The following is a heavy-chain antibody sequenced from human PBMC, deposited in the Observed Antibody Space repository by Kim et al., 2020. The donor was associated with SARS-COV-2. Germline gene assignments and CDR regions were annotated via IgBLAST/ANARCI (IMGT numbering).Heavy chain of an antibody. J-gene: IGHJ6*01. CDR1: GFNFGSHA. Sequence: GGSLRLSCVASGFNFGSHAMTWVRQAPGKGLERVSIISGGGDIIYYADSVKGRFTVSRDNSKNTLHLQMNSLRAEDTALYFCAKDQSGNYYYYSVMDVWG. CDR2: ISGGGDII. CDR3: AKDQSGNYYYYSVMDV. D-gene: IGHD1-26*01. V-gene: IGHV3-23*01.